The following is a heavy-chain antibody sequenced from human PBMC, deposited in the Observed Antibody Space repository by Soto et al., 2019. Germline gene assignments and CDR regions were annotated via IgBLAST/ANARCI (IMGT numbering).Heavy chain of an antibody. CDR2: IYYIGSP. D-gene: IGHD3-16*01. CDR3: ARERVLGDGGGFDV. Sequence: KASETLSLTCSVSGAAVSGGGQYWNWVRQLPGKGLEWIGNIYYIGSPDYNPSLKSRVTISLDTSKNQFSLKLICVTAAGTAVYYCARERVLGDGGGFDVWGQGTTVTVSS. J-gene: IGHJ6*02. CDR1: GAAVSGGGQY. V-gene: IGHV4-31*03.